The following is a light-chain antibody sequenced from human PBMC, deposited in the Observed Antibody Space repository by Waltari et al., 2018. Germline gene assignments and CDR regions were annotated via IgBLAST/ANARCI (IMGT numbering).Light chain of an antibody. V-gene: IGKV1-39*01. J-gene: IGKJ2*02. CDR1: QSISSY. CDR3: QQSYSTPGT. CDR2: AAS. Sequence: DIKMNQSPSSLSASVGDRVTITCRASQSISSYLNWYQQKPGKAPKLLIYAASSLQSGVPSRFSGSGSGTDFTLTISSLQPEDFATYYCQQSYSTPGTFGQGTKLEIK.